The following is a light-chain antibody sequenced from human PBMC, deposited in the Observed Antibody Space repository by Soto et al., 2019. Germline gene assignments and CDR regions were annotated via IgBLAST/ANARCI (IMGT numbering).Light chain of an antibody. CDR3: QSYDISLTEWV. Sequence: QSVLTQPPSVSGAPGQRVSISCTGSTSNIGAPYDVHWYQHLPGTAPKLLIYGDNNRPSGVPDRFSGSKSGTSASLAITRLQAEDEADYYCQSYDISLTEWVFGGGTKLTVL. J-gene: IGLJ3*02. CDR1: TSNIGAPYD. CDR2: GDN. V-gene: IGLV1-40*01.